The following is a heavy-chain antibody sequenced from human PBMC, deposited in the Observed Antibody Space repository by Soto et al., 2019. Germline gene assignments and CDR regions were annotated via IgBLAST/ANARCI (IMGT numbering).Heavy chain of an antibody. D-gene: IGHD6-19*01. J-gene: IGHJ4*02. Sequence: PGESLKISCKTSGFRFTSYWVGWVRQMPGKGLEWIGIIYPDDSDTRYSPSFQGQVTISADISINTTYLQWSSLSASDTATYYCAKHPKYYSGFRYFDYWGQGTRVTVSS. CDR3: AKHPKYYSGFRYFDY. CDR2: IYPDDSDT. V-gene: IGHV5-51*01. CDR1: GFRFTSYW.